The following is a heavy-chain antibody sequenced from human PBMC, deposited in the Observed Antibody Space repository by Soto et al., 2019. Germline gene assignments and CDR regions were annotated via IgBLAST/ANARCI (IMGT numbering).Heavy chain of an antibody. D-gene: IGHD6-19*01. CDR3: ARGNSGWLDY. J-gene: IGHJ4*02. CDR1: SGSISSLNW. CDR2: IDQSGST. V-gene: IGHV4-4*02. Sequence: QVQLQESGPGLVKPSGTLSLICAVSSGSISSLNWWSWVRQPPGKGLEWIGEIDQSGSTNYNPSLKSRVTISVDQSKNQFSLKLNSMTAADTAVYYCARGNSGWLDYWGQGTLVTVSS.